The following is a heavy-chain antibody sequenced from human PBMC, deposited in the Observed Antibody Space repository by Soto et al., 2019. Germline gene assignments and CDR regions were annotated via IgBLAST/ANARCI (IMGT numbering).Heavy chain of an antibody. CDR3: ARLVRGYCSSTSCYATDAFDI. CDR2: IYYSGST. Sequence: QVQLQESGPGLVKPSETLSLTCTVSGGSISSYYWSWIRQPPGKGLEWIGYIYYSGSTNYNPSLKSRVTISVDTSKNQFYMKLSFVTAADTAVYYCARLVRGYCSSTSCYATDAFDIWGQGTMVTVS. J-gene: IGHJ3*02. D-gene: IGHD2-2*01. CDR1: GGSISSYY. V-gene: IGHV4-59*08.